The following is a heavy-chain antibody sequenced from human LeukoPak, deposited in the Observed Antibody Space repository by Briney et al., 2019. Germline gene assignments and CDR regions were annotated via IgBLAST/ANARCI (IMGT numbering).Heavy chain of an antibody. CDR1: GLTFSSYG. Sequence: GGSLRLSCAASGLTFSSYGMTWVRQTPGKGPEWVASISGNSGNIYYADSVKGRFTISRDNSKNTLYLQMSGLRAEDTAVYYCAKVEQNFDYWGQGTLVTVSS. V-gene: IGHV3-23*01. D-gene: IGHD1/OR15-1a*01. CDR2: ISGNSGNI. CDR3: AKVEQNFDY. J-gene: IGHJ4*02.